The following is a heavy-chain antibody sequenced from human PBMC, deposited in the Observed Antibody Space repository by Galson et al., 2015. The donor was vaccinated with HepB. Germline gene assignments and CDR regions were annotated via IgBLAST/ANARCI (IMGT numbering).Heavy chain of an antibody. Sequence: SLRLSCAASGFTFSSYAMHWVRQAPGKGLEWVAVISYDGSNKYYADSVKGRFTISRDNSKNTLYLQMNSLRAEDTAVYYCARDRRYSGSSYYYYGMDVWGQGTTVTVSS. CDR1: GFTFSSYA. CDR3: ARDRRYSGSSYYYYGMDV. CDR2: ISYDGSNK. V-gene: IGHV3-30*04. D-gene: IGHD1-26*01. J-gene: IGHJ6*02.